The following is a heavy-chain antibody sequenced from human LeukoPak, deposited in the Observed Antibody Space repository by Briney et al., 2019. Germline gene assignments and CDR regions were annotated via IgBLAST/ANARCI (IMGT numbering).Heavy chain of an antibody. CDR3: ARLLIGAVAGAFDP. J-gene: IGHJ5*02. V-gene: IGHV4-34*01. CDR2: INHRGSA. D-gene: IGHD6-19*01. Sequence: SETLSLTCAVYGGSFSGYYWSWIRQPPGKGLEWIAEINHRGSANYNPSLKSRVTISVDTSKNQFSLKLSSVTAADTAVYYCARLLIGAVAGAFDPWGQGTLVTVSS. CDR1: GGSFSGYY.